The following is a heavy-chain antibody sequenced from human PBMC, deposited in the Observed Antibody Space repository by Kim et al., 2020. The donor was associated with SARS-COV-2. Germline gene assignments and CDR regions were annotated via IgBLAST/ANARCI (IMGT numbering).Heavy chain of an antibody. Sequence: ASVKVSCKASGYTFTSYYMHWVRQAPGQGLEGMGISNPSGGSTSYAQKFQGRVTMTRDTSTSTVYIGLSSLRSEDTAVYYCARGDYFDTSGYRDGDLSDPSHFDSWGQGALVTVSS. CDR3: ARGDYFDTSGYRDGDLSDPSHFDS. CDR1: GYTFTSYY. CDR2: SNPSGGST. V-gene: IGHV1-46*01. D-gene: IGHD3-22*01. J-gene: IGHJ4*02.